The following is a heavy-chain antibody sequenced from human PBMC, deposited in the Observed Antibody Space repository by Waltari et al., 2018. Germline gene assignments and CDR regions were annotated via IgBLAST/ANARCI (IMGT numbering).Heavy chain of an antibody. CDR2: LSASGGTI. D-gene: IGHD3-16*02. CDR3: ARVWGSYRSFDY. CDR1: GFTFNSYA. J-gene: IGHJ4*02. Sequence: VQLVESGGGLVQPGGSLRLSCEASGFTFNSYAISWVRQAPGKGLEWVSALSASGGTIYYADSVKGRFTISRDNSKNTVYLQMNSLRAEDTAVYYCARVWGSYRSFDYWGQGTLVTVSS. V-gene: IGHV3-23*04.